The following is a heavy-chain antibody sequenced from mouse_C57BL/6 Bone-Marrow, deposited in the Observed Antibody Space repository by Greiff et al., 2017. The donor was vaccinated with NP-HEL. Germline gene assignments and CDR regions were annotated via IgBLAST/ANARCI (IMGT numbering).Heavy chain of an antibody. V-gene: IGHV5-15*01. Sequence: EVHLVESGGGLVQPGGSLKLSCAASGFTFSDYGMAWVRQAPRKGPEWVAFISNLAYSIYYADTVTGRFTISRENAKNTLYLEMSSLRSEDTAMYYCARHVHYYGSSYYAMDYWGQGTSVTVSS. CDR3: ARHVHYYGSSYYAMDY. D-gene: IGHD1-1*01. CDR1: GFTFSDYG. CDR2: ISNLAYSI. J-gene: IGHJ4*01.